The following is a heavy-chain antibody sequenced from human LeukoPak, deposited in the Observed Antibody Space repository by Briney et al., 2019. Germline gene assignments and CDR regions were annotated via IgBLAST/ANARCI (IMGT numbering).Heavy chain of an antibody. D-gene: IGHD3-10*01. Sequence: SETLSLTCTVSGGSISSYYWSWIRQPPGKGLEWIGYIYYSGSTNYNPSLKSRVTISVDTSKNQFSLKLSSVTAADTAVYYCARDRGITMVRGTGIDYYYMDVWGKGTTVTISS. CDR1: GGSISSYY. CDR2: IYYSGST. J-gene: IGHJ6*03. CDR3: ARDRGITMVRGTGIDYYYMDV. V-gene: IGHV4-59*01.